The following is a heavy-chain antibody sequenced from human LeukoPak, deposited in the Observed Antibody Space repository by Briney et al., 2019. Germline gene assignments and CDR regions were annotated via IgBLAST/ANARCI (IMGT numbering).Heavy chain of an antibody. V-gene: IGHV3-7*05. CDR2: ITREGSAA. D-gene: IGHD2-8*01. J-gene: IGHJ4*02. CDR3: AKDWHNGDDPLFDY. CDR1: GFTFSSHS. Sequence: GGSLRLSCVVSGFTFSSHSMSWVRHAPGKGLEWVADITREGSAAYYVDSVKGRFSISRHNAKNSLYLQMNRLRAEARAVYYCAKDWHNGDDPLFDYWGQGTVVTVSS.